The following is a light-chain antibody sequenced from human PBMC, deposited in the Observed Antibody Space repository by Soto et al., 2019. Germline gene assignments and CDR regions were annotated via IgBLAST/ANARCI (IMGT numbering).Light chain of an antibody. V-gene: IGKV3-20*01. J-gene: IGKJ1*01. CDR2: DTS. CDR1: QSVSSSY. CDR3: QQCGSSPS. Sequence: EIVLTQSPGTLSLSPGERATLSCRASQSVSSSYLAWYQQKPGQAPRLLIYDTSSRATCIPDRFSGSGSGTDFPLAISRLEPEDFAVYYCQQCGSSPSFGQGTKVELK.